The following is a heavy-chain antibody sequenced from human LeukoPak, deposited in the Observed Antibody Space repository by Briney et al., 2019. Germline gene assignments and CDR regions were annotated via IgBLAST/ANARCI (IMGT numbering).Heavy chain of an antibody. CDR3: ARDPRGYYGMDV. D-gene: IGHD3-10*01. J-gene: IGHJ6*02. CDR1: GGSISSYY. V-gene: IGHV4-59*01. Sequence: ETLSLTCTVSGGSISSYYWSWIRQPPGKGLEWIGYIYYSGSTNYNPSLKSRITISVDTSKNQFSLKLSSVTAADTAVYYCARDPRGYYGMDVWGQGTTVTVSS. CDR2: IYYSGST.